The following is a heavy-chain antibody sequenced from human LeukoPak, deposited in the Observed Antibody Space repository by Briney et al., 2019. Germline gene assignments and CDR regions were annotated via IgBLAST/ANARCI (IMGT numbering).Heavy chain of an antibody. CDR2: IRSDGSNK. J-gene: IGHJ4*02. Sequence: GGSLRLSCAASGFTFSSYGMHWVRQAPGKGLEWVALIRSDGSNKFYADSVKGRFTISRDNSKNTLYLQMNSLRAEDTAVYYCAKDERLGSSWTFDYWGQGTLVTVSS. V-gene: IGHV3-30*02. CDR3: AKDERLGSSWTFDY. D-gene: IGHD6-13*01. CDR1: GFTFSSYG.